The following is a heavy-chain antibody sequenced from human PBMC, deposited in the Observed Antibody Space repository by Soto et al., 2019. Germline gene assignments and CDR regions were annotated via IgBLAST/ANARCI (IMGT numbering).Heavy chain of an antibody. CDR2: IDPSDSYT. V-gene: IGHV5-10-1*01. D-gene: IGHD1-26*01. CDR3: ARGLITGSQYSGGWYYFDS. J-gene: IGHJ4*02. CDR1: GYSFTSYW. Sequence: GESLKISCKGSGYSFTSYWISWVRQMPGKGLEWMGRIDPSDSYTNYSPSFQGHVTISADKSISTAYLQWSSLKASDTAMYYCARGLITGSQYSGGWYYFDSWGQGTQVTVSS.